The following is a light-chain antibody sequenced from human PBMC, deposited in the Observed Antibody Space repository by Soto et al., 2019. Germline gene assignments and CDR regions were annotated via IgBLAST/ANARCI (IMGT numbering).Light chain of an antibody. CDR1: SSNIGAGYD. V-gene: IGLV1-40*01. J-gene: IGLJ3*02. Sequence: QSALTQPPSVSGAPGQRVTISCTGNSSNIGAGYDVHWYQQLPGTAPKLLIYGNDNRPSGVPDRFSGSNSGTSGSLAITGLQAEDEADYYCQSYDSRLSGSVFGGGTKLTVL. CDR2: GND. CDR3: QSYDSRLSGSV.